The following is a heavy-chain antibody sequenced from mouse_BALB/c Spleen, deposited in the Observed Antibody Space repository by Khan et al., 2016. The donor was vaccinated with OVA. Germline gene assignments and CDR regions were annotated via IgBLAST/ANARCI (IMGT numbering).Heavy chain of an antibody. CDR1: GYSFTSYY. V-gene: IGHV1S135*01. CDR3: ARRGSVAWFAY. J-gene: IGHJ3*01. Sequence: EVQLQESGPELMKPGASVKISCKASGYSFTSYYIHWVKQSHGKSLEWIGYIDPFNGGTSYNPKFKGKATLTVDKSSSTAYMHLSSLTSDDSAVYCCARRGSVAWFAYWGQGTLVTVSA. CDR2: IDPFNGGT. D-gene: IGHD1-1*02.